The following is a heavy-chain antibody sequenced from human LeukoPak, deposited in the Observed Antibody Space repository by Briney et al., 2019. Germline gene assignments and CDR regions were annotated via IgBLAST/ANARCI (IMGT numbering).Heavy chain of an antibody. CDR3: ATDIVVVVAGGSLEAFDI. D-gene: IGHD2-15*01. J-gene: IGHJ3*02. V-gene: IGHV7-4-1*02. CDR2: INTNTGNP. Sequence: ASVRVSCKASGYTFTSYAMNWVRQAPGQGLEWMGWINTNTGNPTYAQGFTGRFVFSLDTSVSTAYLQISSLKAEDTAVYYCATDIVVVVAGGSLEAFDIWGQGTMVTVSS. CDR1: GYTFTSYA.